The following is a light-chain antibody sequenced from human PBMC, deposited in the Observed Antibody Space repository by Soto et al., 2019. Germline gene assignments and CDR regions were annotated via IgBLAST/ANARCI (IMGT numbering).Light chain of an antibody. CDR1: NIETKS. Sequence: SYELTQPPSVSVAPGQTARITCGGKNIETKSVHWNQQKPGQAPVMVVYDDGARPSGSPDRFSGSNSGSTATLTITRVEAGDEADYYCQVWDNDNDQPVFGGGTKLTVL. CDR2: DDG. V-gene: IGLV3-21*02. J-gene: IGLJ2*01. CDR3: QVWDNDNDQPV.